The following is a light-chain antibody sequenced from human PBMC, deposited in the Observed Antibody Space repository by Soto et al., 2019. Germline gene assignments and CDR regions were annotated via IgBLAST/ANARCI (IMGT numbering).Light chain of an antibody. V-gene: IGLV2-23*02. Sequence: HSALTQPASVSGSPGQSITISCTGTSSFVGNYNLVSWYQQHPGKVPKLIIYEVNKRPSGLSNRFSGSRSGNTSSLTISGLQAEDEADYFCCSYAGSSTLKFGGGTKLTVL. CDR3: CSYAGSSTLK. CDR1: SSFVGNYNL. J-gene: IGLJ2*01. CDR2: EVN.